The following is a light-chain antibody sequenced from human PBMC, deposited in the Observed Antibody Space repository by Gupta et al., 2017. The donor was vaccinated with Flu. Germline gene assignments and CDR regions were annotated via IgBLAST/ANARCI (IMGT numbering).Light chain of an antibody. CDR2: GAS. CDR3: QQYNNWWT. CDR1: QSVSSN. V-gene: IGKV3-15*01. Sequence: VMTQSPATLSVSPGERATLSCRASQSVSSNLAWYQQKPGQAPRLLIYGASTRATGIPARFSGSGSGTEFTLTISSLQSEDFAVYYCQQYNNWWTFGQGTKVEIK. J-gene: IGKJ1*01.